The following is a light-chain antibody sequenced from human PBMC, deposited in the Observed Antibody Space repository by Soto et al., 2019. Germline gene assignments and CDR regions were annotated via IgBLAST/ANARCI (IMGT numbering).Light chain of an antibody. CDR3: QQRCDWPLT. V-gene: IGKV3-11*01. Sequence: EIVFTQSPATLSLSPGERATLSCRASQSLSGQLAWYQQKPGQAPRLLIYDASNRATGIPARFSGSGSATDFTLTISSLEPEDFAVYFCQQRCDWPLTFGGGTKVDIK. CDR2: DAS. J-gene: IGKJ4*01. CDR1: QSLSGQ.